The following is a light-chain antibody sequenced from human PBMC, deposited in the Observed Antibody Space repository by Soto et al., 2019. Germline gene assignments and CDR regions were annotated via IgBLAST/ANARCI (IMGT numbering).Light chain of an antibody. CDR3: QQYVSIPIT. CDR1: QNVGTY. CDR2: KAS. Sequence: DIQMTQSPSTLSASVGDRVTITCRASQNVGTYLAWYQQKPGKAPKFLIYKASTLESGVPSRFRGSGSGTEFSLTISSLQFDDSAIYYCQQYVSIPITFGQGTRREIK. J-gene: IGKJ5*01. V-gene: IGKV1-5*03.